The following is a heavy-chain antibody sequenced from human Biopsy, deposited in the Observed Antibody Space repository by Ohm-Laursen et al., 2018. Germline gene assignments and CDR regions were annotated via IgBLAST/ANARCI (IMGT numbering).Heavy chain of an antibody. CDR1: GYTFTDYY. V-gene: IGHV1-2*02. CDR3: ARDRMTDVFGGPTRTDVFDS. CDR2: INPNSGAT. Sequence: VASVKVSCKASGYTFTDYYIHWVRQSPGQGLEWMGWINPNSGATNSAQKFRDRVTLTRDTSISAVYIDLRRLKSDDAAIYYCARDRMTDVFGGPTRTDVFDSWGQGTPVTVSS. D-gene: IGHD3-10*01. J-gene: IGHJ4*02.